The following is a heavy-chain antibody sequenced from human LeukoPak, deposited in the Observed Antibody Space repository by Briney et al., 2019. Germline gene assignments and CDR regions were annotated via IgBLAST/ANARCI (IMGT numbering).Heavy chain of an antibody. V-gene: IGHV1-18*01. CDR1: GYTFTSYG. CDR2: ISAYNGNT. J-gene: IGHJ4*02. D-gene: IGHD3-3*01. Sequence: ASVKVSCKASGYTFTSYGISWVRQAPGQGLEWMGWISAYNGNTNYAQKLQGRVTMTTDTSTSTAYMELRNLRSDDTAVYYCARDGDDFWSGPYYFDYWGQGTLVTVSS. CDR3: ARDGDDFWSGPYYFDY.